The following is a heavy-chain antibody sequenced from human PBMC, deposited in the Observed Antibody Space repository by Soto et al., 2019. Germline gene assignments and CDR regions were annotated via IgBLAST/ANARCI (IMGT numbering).Heavy chain of an antibody. CDR3: AKIESRFFYDSTGYYPFDY. Sequence: ASVKVSCKASGYTFTSYDINWVRQATGQGLEWMGWMNPNSANTGYAQKFQGRVTMTRNTSISTAYMELSSLRSEDTAVYYCAKIESRFFYDSTGYYPFDYWGQGTLVTVSS. V-gene: IGHV1-8*01. CDR1: GYTFTSYD. J-gene: IGHJ4*02. CDR2: MNPNSANT. D-gene: IGHD3-22*01.